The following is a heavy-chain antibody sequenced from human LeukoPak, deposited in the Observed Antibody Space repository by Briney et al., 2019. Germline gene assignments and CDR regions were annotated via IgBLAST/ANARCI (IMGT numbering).Heavy chain of an antibody. CDR3: ARRAGGYSHPYDY. CDR1: GFTFSSYG. CDR2: VSGSGGST. J-gene: IGHJ4*02. D-gene: IGHD4-23*01. V-gene: IGHV3-23*01. Sequence: GGSLRLSCAASGFTFSSYGMSWVRQAPGKGLEWVSAVSGSGGSTYYADSVKGRFTISRDNSKNTLYLQMNSLRAEDTAVYYCARRAGGYSHPYDYWGQGILVTVSS.